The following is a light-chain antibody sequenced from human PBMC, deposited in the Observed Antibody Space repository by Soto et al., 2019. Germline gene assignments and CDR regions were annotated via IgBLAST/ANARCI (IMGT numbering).Light chain of an antibody. V-gene: IGKV3-20*01. J-gene: IGKJ1*01. CDR2: TAS. Sequence: EIVLTQSPGTVSLSPGERATLSCRASQSVSSSTLAWYQQRPGQAPRLLIFTASSRATGTPDRFSGSGSGTDFTLTISRLEPEDFAVYYCQQYDNLSWTFGQGTKVEVK. CDR3: QQYDNLSWT. CDR1: QSVSSST.